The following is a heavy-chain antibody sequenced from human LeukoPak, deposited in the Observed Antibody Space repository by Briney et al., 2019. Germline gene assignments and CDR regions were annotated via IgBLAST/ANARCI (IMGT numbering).Heavy chain of an antibody. CDR2: IYYSGST. Sequence: SGTLSLTCTVSGGSISSGDYYWSWIRQPPGKGLEWIGYIYYSGSTYYNPSLKSRVTISEDTSKNQFSLKLSSVTAADTAVYYCARDQGLYCSGGSCSLRNWFDPWGQGTLVTVSS. V-gene: IGHV4-30-4*08. CDR1: GGSISSGDYY. CDR3: ARDQGLYCSGGSCSLRNWFDP. D-gene: IGHD2-15*01. J-gene: IGHJ5*02.